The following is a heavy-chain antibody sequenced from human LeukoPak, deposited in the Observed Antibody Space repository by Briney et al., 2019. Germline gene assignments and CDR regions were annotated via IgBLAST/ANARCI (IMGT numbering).Heavy chain of an antibody. CDR1: GGSKSGDY. CDR3: ARGYASGCYST. CDR2: IYPSGST. V-gene: IGHV4-4*07. Sequence: SETLSLTCTMSGGSKSGDYGSWIRQPAGEGLEWIGRIYPSGSTYLTPSLKSRVSMSIDMSKSQIFLKVDSVTAADTAVYYCARGYASGCYSTWGQGILVTVSS. D-gene: IGHD3-10*01. J-gene: IGHJ5*02.